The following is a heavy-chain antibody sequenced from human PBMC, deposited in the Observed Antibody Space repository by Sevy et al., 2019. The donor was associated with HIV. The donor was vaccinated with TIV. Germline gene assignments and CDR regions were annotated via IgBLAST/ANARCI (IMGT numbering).Heavy chain of an antibody. CDR1: EFTVSSNY. J-gene: IGHJ4*02. V-gene: IGHV3-7*04. Sequence: GGSLRLSCAASEFTVSSNYMSWVRQAPGKGLEWVANIKQDGSEKNYVDSVKGRFTISRDNAENSLYLQMSSLRPEDTAVYYCARGKTWMQLWGQGTLVTVSS. D-gene: IGHD5-18*01. CDR3: ARGKTWMQL. CDR2: IKQDGSEK.